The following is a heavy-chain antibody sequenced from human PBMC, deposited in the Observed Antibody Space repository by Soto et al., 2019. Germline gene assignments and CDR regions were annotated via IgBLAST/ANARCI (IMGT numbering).Heavy chain of an antibody. D-gene: IGHD5-18*01. CDR1: GFSLSTSGMC. V-gene: IGHV2-70*01. CDR3: ARLRGYEKNYDY. Sequence: SGPTLVNPTQTLTLTCTFSGFSLSTSGMCVSWIRQPPGKALEWLALIDWDDDKYYSTSLKTRLTISKDTSKNQVALTMTNMDPVDTATYYCARLRGYEKNYDYWGQGTLVTVSS. CDR2: IDWDDDK. J-gene: IGHJ4*02.